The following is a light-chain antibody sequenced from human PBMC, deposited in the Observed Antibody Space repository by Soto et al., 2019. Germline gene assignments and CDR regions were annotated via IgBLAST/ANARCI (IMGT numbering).Light chain of an antibody. CDR2: WAS. CDR1: QSGLYSSNNQNC. CDR3: QQYCATPWT. Sequence: DIVMTQSPDSLAVSLGERATINCESSQSGLYSSNNQNCLAWYQQKPGQPPKLLIYWASTRESGVPDRFSGSGSVTDFTLTISSLQAEDVAVYYCQQYCATPWTFGQGTKVEIK. J-gene: IGKJ1*01. V-gene: IGKV4-1*01.